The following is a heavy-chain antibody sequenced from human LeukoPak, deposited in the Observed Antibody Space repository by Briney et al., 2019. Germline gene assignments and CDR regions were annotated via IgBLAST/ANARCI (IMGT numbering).Heavy chain of an antibody. D-gene: IGHD2-15*01. CDR2: INTRSYI. CDR3: AREGGYCYGASCRFFDS. Sequence: GGSLRLSCAASGFTFSSYSMNWVRQAPGKGLEWVSSINTRSYIYSADSVKGRFTISRDNDKNSVYLRMNSLRAEDTAVYYCAREGGYCYGASCRFFDSWGQGTLLTVSS. CDR1: GFTFSSYS. V-gene: IGHV3-21*01. J-gene: IGHJ4*02.